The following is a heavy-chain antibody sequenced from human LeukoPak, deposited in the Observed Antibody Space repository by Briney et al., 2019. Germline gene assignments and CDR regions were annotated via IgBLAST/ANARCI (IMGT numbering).Heavy chain of an antibody. CDR3: ARDKIMIMFGGVIANWFDP. J-gene: IGHJ5*02. V-gene: IGHV7-4-1*02. D-gene: IGHD3-16*02. CDR2: INTNTENP. CDR1: GYTFTSYA. Sequence: ASVKVSCKASGYTFTSYAMNWVRQAPGQGLEWMGWINTNTENPTYAQGFTGRFVFSLDTSVSTAYLQISSLQAEDTAVYYCARDKIMIMFGGVIANWFDPWGQGTLVTVSS.